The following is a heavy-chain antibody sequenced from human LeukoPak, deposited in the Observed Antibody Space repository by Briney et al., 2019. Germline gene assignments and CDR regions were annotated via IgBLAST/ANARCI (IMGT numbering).Heavy chain of an antibody. V-gene: IGHV3-49*03. CDR3: TNQYSGSYRFDY. CDR2: IRSKAYGGTT. D-gene: IGHD1-26*01. CDR1: GLTFGGYA. Sequence: GGSLRLSCTASGLTFGGYAMSWFRQAPGKGLEWVGFIRSKAYGGTTEYAASVKGRFTISRGDSKSIAYLQMNSLKTEDTAVYYCTNQYSGSYRFDYWGQGTLVTVSS. J-gene: IGHJ4*02.